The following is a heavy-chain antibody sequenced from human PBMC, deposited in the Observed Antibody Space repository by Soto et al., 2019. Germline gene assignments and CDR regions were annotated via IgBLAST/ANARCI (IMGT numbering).Heavy chain of an antibody. Sequence: QVQLVQSGAEVKKPGASVKVSCKASGYTFTRYFMHWVRQAPGQELEWMGVINPSGGSTSYSQKLQGRVXTTXDXYTSTVYMELSSLRSGDTAGYYCARGGTVAYGSNGYWGQGTLVTVSS. V-gene: IGHV1-46*01. CDR2: INPSGGST. D-gene: IGHD2-8*01. J-gene: IGHJ4*02. CDR1: GYTFTRYF. CDR3: ARGGTVAYGSNGY.